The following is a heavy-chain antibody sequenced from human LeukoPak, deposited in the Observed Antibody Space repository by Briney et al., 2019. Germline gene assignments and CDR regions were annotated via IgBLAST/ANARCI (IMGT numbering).Heavy chain of an antibody. D-gene: IGHD6-6*01. V-gene: IGHV3-30*01. CDR1: GFTFSSYA. CDR3: VRISSSPIDY. Sequence: GGSLRLSCAASGFTFSSYAMHWVRQAPGKGLEWVAVISYDGSNKYYADSVKGRFTISRDNSKNTLYLQMNSLRAEDTAVYYCVRISSSPIDYWGQGTLVTVSS. CDR2: ISYDGSNK. J-gene: IGHJ4*02.